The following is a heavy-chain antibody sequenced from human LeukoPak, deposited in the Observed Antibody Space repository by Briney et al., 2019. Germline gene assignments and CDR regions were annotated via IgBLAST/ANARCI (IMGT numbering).Heavy chain of an antibody. CDR2: IYYSGST. CDR3: ARSIRYYGSGSYYQRYWYFDL. J-gene: IGHJ2*01. D-gene: IGHD3-10*01. Sequence: SETLSLTCTVSGGSVSSGSYYWSWIRQPPRKGLEWIGYIYYSGSTNYNPSLKSRVTISVDTSKNQFSLKLSSVTAADTAVYYCARSIRYYGSGSYYQRYWYFDLWGRGTLVTVSS. V-gene: IGHV4-61*01. CDR1: GGSVSSGSYY.